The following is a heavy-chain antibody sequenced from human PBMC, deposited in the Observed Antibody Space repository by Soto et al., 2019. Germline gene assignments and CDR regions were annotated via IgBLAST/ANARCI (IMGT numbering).Heavy chain of an antibody. D-gene: IGHD2-8*02. J-gene: IGHJ3*01. CDR1: GFPFSDHL. CDR2: INPDNGNT. V-gene: IGHV1-3*01. CDR3: AGEILSVGPRANAAFDV. Sequence: QVQLVQSGAEVRKPGASVNISCRASGFPFSDHLINLVRHVPGQSLEWMGWINPDNGNTKYSQTFQGRANLSRHSSSSIVSVEVSERTSEDTAVFYCAGEILSVGPRANAAFDVWGQGTMVNVSS.